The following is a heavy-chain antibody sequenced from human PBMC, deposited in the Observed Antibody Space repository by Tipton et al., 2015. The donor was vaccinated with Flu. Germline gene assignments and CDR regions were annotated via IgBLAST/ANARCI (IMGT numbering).Heavy chain of an antibody. D-gene: IGHD2-15*01. V-gene: IGHV4-38-2*02. CDR1: GYSISSGYY. J-gene: IGHJ3*02. CDR3: ARHGSVLRPFDI. Sequence: TLSLTCTVSGYSISSGYYWGWIRQPPGKGLEWIGSIYHSGSTYYNPSLKSRVTISVDTSKNQFSLKLSSVTAADTAVYYCARHGSVLRPFDIWGQGTMVTVSS. CDR2: IYHSGST.